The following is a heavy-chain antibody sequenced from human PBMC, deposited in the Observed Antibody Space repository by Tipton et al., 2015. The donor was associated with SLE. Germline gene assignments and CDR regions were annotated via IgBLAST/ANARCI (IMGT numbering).Heavy chain of an antibody. D-gene: IGHD6-6*01. CDR3: ARQGVRLVNYFDY. CDR2: IYHSGST. Sequence: TLSLTCTVSGGSISSSSYYWGWIRQPPGKGLEWIGSIYHSGSTYYNPSLKSRVTISVDTSKNQFSLKLSSVTAADTAVYYCARQGVRLVNYFDYWGQGTLVTVSS. V-gene: IGHV4-39*07. J-gene: IGHJ4*02. CDR1: GGSISSSSYY.